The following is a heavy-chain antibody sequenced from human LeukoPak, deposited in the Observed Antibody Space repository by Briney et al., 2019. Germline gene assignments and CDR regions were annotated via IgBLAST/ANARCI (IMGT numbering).Heavy chain of an antibody. J-gene: IGHJ4*02. Sequence: GGSLRLSCAASGFTFSDHYIDWVRQAPGKGLEWVGRIRNKANSYTTEYAASVKGRFTISRDDSKNSVYLQMNSLKTEDTAVYYCARDPPDYWGQGPLVTVSS. CDR1: GFTFSDHY. V-gene: IGHV3-72*01. CDR2: IRNKANSYTT. CDR3: ARDPPDY.